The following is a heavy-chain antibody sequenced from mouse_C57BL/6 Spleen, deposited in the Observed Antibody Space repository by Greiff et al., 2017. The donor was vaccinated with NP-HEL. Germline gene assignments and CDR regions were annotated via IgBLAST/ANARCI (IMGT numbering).Heavy chain of an antibody. J-gene: IGHJ2*01. V-gene: IGHV2-2*01. Sequence: VKLMESGPGLVQPSQSLSITCTVSGFSLTSYGVHWVRQSPGKGLEWLGVIWSGGSTDYNAAFISRLSISKDNSKSQVFFKMNSLQADDTAIYYCARGMSYYFDYWGQGTTLTVSS. CDR1: GFSLTSYG. CDR2: IWSGGST. CDR3: ARGMSYYFDY.